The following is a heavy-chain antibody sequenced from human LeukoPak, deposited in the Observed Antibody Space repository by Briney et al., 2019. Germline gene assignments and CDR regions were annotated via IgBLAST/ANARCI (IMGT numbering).Heavy chain of an antibody. CDR2: TYYSGST. V-gene: IGHV4-39*01. CDR1: GGSISSSSYY. D-gene: IGHD1-26*01. CDR3: ARQFSIVGANYDY. Sequence: PSETLSLTCTVSGGSISSSSYYWGWIRQPPGKGLEWIGSTYYSGSTYYNPSLKSRVTISVDTSKNQFSLKLSSVTAADTAVYYCARQFSIVGANYDYWGQGTLVTVSS. J-gene: IGHJ4*02.